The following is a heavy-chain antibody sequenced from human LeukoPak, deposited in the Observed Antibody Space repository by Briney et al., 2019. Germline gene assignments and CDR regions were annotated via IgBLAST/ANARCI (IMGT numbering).Heavy chain of an antibody. CDR3: ARSLGGYSGYDYYYDSSGYAFDI. CDR1: GGSISSYY. J-gene: IGHJ3*02. D-gene: IGHD3-22*01. V-gene: IGHV4-59*01. Sequence: PSETLSLTCTVSGGSISSYYWSWIRQPPGKGLEWIGYIYYSGSTNYNPSLKSRVPISVDTSKNQFSLKLSSVTAADTAVYYCARSLGGYSGYDYYYDSSGYAFDIWGQGTMVTVSS. CDR2: IYYSGST.